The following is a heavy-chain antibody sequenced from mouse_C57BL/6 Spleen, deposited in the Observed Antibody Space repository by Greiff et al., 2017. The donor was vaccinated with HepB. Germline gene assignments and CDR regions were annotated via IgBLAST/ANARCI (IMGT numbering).Heavy chain of an antibody. V-gene: IGHV1-15*01. J-gene: IGHJ4*01. CDR1: GYTFTDYE. CDR3: TRRVYYTYAMDY. D-gene: IGHD2-12*01. Sequence: VQLQQSGAELVRPGASVTLSCKASGYTFTDYEMHWVKQTPVHGLEWIGAIDPETGGTAYNQKFKGKAILTADKSSSTAYMELRSLTSEDSAVYYCTRRVYYTYAMDYWGQGTSVTVSS. CDR2: IDPETGGT.